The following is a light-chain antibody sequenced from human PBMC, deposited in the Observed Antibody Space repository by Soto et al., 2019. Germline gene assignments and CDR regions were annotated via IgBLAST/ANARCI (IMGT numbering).Light chain of an antibody. Sequence: DIQMTQSPSTLSGSVGDRATITCRASHTISSWLAWYQQKPGKAPKLLIYKASTLKSGVTSRFSGSGSGTEFTPTISSLQPDDFATYYCQHYNSYSAAFGQGTNVELK. J-gene: IGKJ1*01. CDR2: KAS. CDR1: HTISSW. V-gene: IGKV1-5*03. CDR3: QHYNSYSAA.